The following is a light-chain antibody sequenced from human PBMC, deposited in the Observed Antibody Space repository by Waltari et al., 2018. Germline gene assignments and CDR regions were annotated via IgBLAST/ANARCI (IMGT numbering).Light chain of an antibody. V-gene: IGKV3-11*01. J-gene: IGKJ1*01. CDR2: DAS. CDR3: QQRSSWPWT. Sequence: EIVLTQSPATLSLSPGERATLSCRASQSVTRFLAWYQQKPGQAPRLLIYDASHRATGVPARFSCSGSGTEFTLTISSLEPEDFAVYYCQQRSSWPWTFGQGAKVEVK. CDR1: QSVTRF.